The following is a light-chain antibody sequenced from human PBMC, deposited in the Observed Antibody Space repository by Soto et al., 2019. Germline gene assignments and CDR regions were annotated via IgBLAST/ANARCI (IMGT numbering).Light chain of an antibody. J-gene: IGKJ1*01. CDR3: QEDNKGPTWK. CDR1: QSVSSN. CDR2: GAS. V-gene: IGKV3-15*01. Sequence: EIVMTQSPATLSVSPGERATLSCRASQSVSSNLAWYQQKPGQAPRLLIYGASTRATGIPARFSGSGSGTDFPLSISRLPFADYAPYYGQEDNKGPTWKFGQGTQVGIK.